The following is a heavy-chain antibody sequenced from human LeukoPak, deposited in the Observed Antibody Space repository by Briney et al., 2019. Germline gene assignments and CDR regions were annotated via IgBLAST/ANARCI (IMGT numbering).Heavy chain of an antibody. Sequence: GGSLRLSCAASGFTFSSYGMHWVRQAPGKGLEWVAFIRYDGSNKYYADSVKGRFTISRDNSKNTLYLQMNSLRAEDTAVYYCAKDRQWLAPARFDPWGQGTLVTVSP. D-gene: IGHD6-19*01. CDR2: IRYDGSNK. V-gene: IGHV3-30*02. J-gene: IGHJ5*02. CDR3: AKDRQWLAPARFDP. CDR1: GFTFSSYG.